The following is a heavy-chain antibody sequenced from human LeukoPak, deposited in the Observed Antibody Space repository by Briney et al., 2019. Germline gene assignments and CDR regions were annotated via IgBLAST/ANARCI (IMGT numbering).Heavy chain of an antibody. CDR2: IYSGGST. J-gene: IGHJ4*02. Sequence: PGGSLRLSCAASGFTVSGNYMSWVRQAPGKGLEWVSVIYSGGSTYYADSVKGRFTISRDNSKNTLYLQMNSLRAEDTAVYYCARGFPGIGVAGTRPLDYWGQGTLVTVSS. D-gene: IGHD6-19*01. CDR3: ARGFPGIGVAGTRPLDY. CDR1: GFTVSGNY. V-gene: IGHV3-53*01.